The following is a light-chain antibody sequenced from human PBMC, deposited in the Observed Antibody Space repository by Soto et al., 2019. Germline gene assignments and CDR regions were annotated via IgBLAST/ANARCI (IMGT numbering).Light chain of an antibody. CDR3: QQYDDLLPT. Sequence: DIQMTQSPSSLSASVGDRVTITCQASQGIANYLNLYQQKPGKAPKVLIYDASSLEKGVPSRFSGSGSGTDFTLTIISLQPEDIPTYYCQQYDDLLPTFGQGTKLEIK. CDR2: DAS. J-gene: IGKJ2*01. V-gene: IGKV1-33*01. CDR1: QGIANY.